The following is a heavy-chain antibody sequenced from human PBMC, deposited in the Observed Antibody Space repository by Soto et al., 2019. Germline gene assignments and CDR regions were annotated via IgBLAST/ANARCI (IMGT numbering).Heavy chain of an antibody. CDR2: IYWDDDK. J-gene: IGHJ4*02. Sequence: QITLKESGPTLVKPTQTLTLTCTFSGFSLSTNGVGVGWIRQPPGKALEWLALIYWDDDKRYSPSLKSRLSITKDTSKSQVVLTMTNMDPVDAATYYCAHSRYEYADYAYWGQGTLVTVSS. D-gene: IGHD4-17*01. V-gene: IGHV2-5*02. CDR1: GFSLSTNGVG. CDR3: AHSRYEYADYAY.